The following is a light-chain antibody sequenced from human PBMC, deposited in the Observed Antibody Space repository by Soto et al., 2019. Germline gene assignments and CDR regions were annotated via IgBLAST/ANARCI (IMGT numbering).Light chain of an antibody. CDR3: NSYRSTDTVV. V-gene: IGLV2-14*01. CDR1: SNDVGGYNH. J-gene: IGLJ2*01. Sequence: QSALTQPASVSGSPGQSITISCTGTSNDVGGYNHVSWYQQHPGKAPKLIIYEVSYRPSGVSNRLSGSKSGNTASLTISGLQAEDEADYYCNSYRSTDTVVFGGGTKLTVL. CDR2: EVS.